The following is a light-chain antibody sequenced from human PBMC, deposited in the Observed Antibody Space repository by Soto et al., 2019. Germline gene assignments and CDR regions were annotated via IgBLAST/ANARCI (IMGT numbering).Light chain of an antibody. CDR1: QSISSW. CDR3: QQDNNYPYT. CDR2: DAS. Sequence: DIQMTQSPSTLSASVGDRVTITCRASQSISSWLAWYQQKPGKAPKLLIYDASSLESGVPSRFSGSGSGTEFPLTISSLQPDDFATYYCQQDNNYPYTFAQGTKLEI. V-gene: IGKV1-5*01. J-gene: IGKJ2*01.